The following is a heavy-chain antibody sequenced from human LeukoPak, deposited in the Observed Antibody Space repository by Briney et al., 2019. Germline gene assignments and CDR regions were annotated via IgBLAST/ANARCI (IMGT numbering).Heavy chain of an antibody. CDR2: ISSSGSTI. CDR3: ARDLTPGGSYYESWFDP. Sequence: PGGSLRLSCAASGFTFSDYYMSWIRQAPGKGLEWVSYISSSGSTIYYADSVKGRFTISRDSAKNSLYLQMNSLRAEDTAVYYCARDLTPGGSYYESWFDPWGQGTLVTVSS. V-gene: IGHV3-11*01. D-gene: IGHD1-26*01. CDR1: GFTFSDYY. J-gene: IGHJ5*02.